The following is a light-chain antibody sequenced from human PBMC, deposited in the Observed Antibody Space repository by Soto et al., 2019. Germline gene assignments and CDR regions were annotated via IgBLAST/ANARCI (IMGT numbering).Light chain of an antibody. CDR3: QQYNSEST. Sequence: DIQMTQSPSSLSASVGDRVTITCRASQSISHYLAWYQQKPGKAPKLLIYDASSLEGGIPSRFSGSGSGTKFTLTISSLQPADLATYYCQQYNSESTFGQGTKLGIK. CDR2: DAS. J-gene: IGKJ2*01. V-gene: IGKV1-5*01. CDR1: QSISHY.